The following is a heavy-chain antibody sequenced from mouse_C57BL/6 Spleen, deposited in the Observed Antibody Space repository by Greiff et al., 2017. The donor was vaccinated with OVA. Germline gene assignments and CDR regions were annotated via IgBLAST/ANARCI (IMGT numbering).Heavy chain of an antibody. Sequence: QVQLKHPGAELVKPGASVKLSCKASGYTFTSYWMHWVKQRPGQGLEWIGMIHPNSGSTNYNEKFKSKATLTVDKSSSTAYMQLSSLTSEDSAVYYCARRTTVAEYYFDYWGQGTTLTVSS. D-gene: IGHD1-1*01. CDR3: ARRTTVAEYYFDY. V-gene: IGHV1-64*01. CDR1: GYTFTSYW. CDR2: IHPNSGST. J-gene: IGHJ2*01.